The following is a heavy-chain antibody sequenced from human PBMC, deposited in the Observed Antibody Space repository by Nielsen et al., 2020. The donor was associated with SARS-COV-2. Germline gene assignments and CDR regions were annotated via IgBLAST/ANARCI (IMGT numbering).Heavy chain of an antibody. CDR3: ARGPYGGNAGPDYYGMDV. CDR1: GYTFTSYG. D-gene: IGHD4-23*01. J-gene: IGHJ6*02. Sequence: ASVKVSCKASGYTFTSYGINWVRQATGQGLEWMGWMNPNSGNTGYAQKFQGRVTMTRNTSISTAYMELSSLRSEDTAVYYCARGPYGGNAGPDYYGMDVWGQGTTVTVSS. V-gene: IGHV1-8*02. CDR2: MNPNSGNT.